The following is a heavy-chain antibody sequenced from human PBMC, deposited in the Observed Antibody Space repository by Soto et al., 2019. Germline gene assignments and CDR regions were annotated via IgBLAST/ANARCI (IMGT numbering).Heavy chain of an antibody. V-gene: IGHV3-49*03. Sequence: GGSMRLSCPASGFTIGDYAMSWFRKTPGKGLEWVGFIRSKAYGGTTEYAASVKGRFTISRDDSKSIAYLQMNSLKTEDTAVYYCTRDPRPYYYYMDVWGKGTTVTVSS. CDR2: IRSKAYGGTT. CDR1: GFTIGDYA. J-gene: IGHJ6*03. CDR3: TRDPRPYYYYMDV.